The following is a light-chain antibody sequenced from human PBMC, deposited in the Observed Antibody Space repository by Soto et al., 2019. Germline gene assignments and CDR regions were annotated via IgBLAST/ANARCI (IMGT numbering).Light chain of an antibody. J-gene: IGLJ1*01. Sequence: QSALTQPPSASGSPGQSVTISCTGTSSDVGSYDYVSWYQQHPGKAPKLMIYEVTKRPSGVPDRFSGSKSGYTASLTVSGLQAEDEADYYCSSYGGSHNYVFGTGTKVTVL. V-gene: IGLV2-8*01. CDR1: SSDVGSYDY. CDR3: SSYGGSHNYV. CDR2: EVT.